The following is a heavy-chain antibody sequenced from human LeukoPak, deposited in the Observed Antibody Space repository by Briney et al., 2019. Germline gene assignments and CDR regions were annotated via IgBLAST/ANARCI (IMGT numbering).Heavy chain of an antibody. CDR2: ISGSGGSI. J-gene: IGHJ4*02. D-gene: IGHD6-19*01. CDR3: AKCIAVAEDGFDY. CDR1: GFTFSSYA. V-gene: IGHV3-23*01. Sequence: GGSLRLSCAASGFTFSSYAMSWVRQAPGKGLEWVSAISGSGGSIYYADSVKGRFTISRDNSKNTLYLQMNSLRAEDTAVYYCAKCIAVAEDGFDYWGQGTLVTVSS.